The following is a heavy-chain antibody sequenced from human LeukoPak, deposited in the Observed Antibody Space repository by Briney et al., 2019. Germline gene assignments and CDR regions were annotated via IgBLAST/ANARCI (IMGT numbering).Heavy chain of an antibody. Sequence: ASVKVSCKASGGTFSSYAISWVRQAPGQGLEWMGGIIPIFGTANYAQKFQGRVTITADESTSTAYMELSSLRSEDTAVYYCARARRKGQTAYYYYYGMDVWGQGTTVTVSS. CDR2: IIPIFGTA. V-gene: IGHV1-69*13. CDR3: ARARRKGQTAYYYYYGMDV. CDR1: GGTFSSYA. J-gene: IGHJ6*02.